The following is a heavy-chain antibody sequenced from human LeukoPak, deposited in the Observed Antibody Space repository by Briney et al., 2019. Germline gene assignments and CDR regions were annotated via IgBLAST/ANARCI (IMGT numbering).Heavy chain of an antibody. Sequence: PSETLSLTCTVSGGSISSGSYYWSWIRQPAGKGLEWIGRIYTSGSTNYNPSLKSRVTISVDTSKNQFSLKLSSVTAADTAVYYCARVERITMVRGVINVYYYMDVWGKGTTVTVSS. J-gene: IGHJ6*03. CDR2: IYTSGST. CDR3: ARVERITMVRGVINVYYYMDV. V-gene: IGHV4-61*02. CDR1: GGSISSGSYY. D-gene: IGHD3-10*01.